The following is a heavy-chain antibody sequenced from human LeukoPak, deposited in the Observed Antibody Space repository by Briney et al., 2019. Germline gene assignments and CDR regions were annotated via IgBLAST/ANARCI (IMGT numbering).Heavy chain of an antibody. Sequence: GGSLRLSCATSGFTFSSYGMHWVRQVPGKGLEWVTVISHDAKVTYHVESVKGRFPISRDNSKNTLYLQMNSLRAEDTAVYYCAKDTYYYDSSGYYPVYYYYYMDVWGKGTTVTVSS. V-gene: IGHV3-30*18. CDR2: ISHDAKVT. J-gene: IGHJ6*03. D-gene: IGHD3-22*01. CDR3: AKDTYYYDSSGYYPVYYYYYMDV. CDR1: GFTFSSYG.